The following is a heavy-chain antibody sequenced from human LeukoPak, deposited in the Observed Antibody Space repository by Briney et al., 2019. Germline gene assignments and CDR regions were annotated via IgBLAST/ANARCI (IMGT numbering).Heavy chain of an antibody. CDR3: ARANSGWSINFDY. CDR2: IDHSGST. Sequence: PSETLSLTCAFYGGSFSGYYWIWIREPPGKGLEWIGEIDHSGSTNYNPSLKSRVTISVDTSKNQFSLKLSSVTAADTAVYYCARANSGWSINFDYWDQGTLVTVSS. V-gene: IGHV4-34*01. CDR1: GGSFSGYY. D-gene: IGHD6-19*01. J-gene: IGHJ4*02.